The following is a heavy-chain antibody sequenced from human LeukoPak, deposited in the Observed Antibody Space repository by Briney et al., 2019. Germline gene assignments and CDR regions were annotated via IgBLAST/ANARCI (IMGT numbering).Heavy chain of an antibody. D-gene: IGHD1-7*01. J-gene: IGHJ4*02. CDR3: ARRPWNSFDLDY. CDR1: GGSISSYY. Sequence: SETLSLTCTVSGGSISSYYWSWIRQPPGKGLEWIGYIYYSGSTNYNPSLKSRVTISVDTSKNQFSLNLSSVTAADTAVYYCARRPWNSFDLDYWGQGTLVTVSS. CDR2: IYYSGST. V-gene: IGHV4-59*08.